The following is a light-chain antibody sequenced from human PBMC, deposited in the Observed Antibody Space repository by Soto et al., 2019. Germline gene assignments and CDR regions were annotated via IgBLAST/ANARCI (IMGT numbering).Light chain of an antibody. CDR2: DAS. V-gene: IGKV1-5*01. Sequence: AIVPITYGNSQSISSWLAWYQQKPGKAPKFLIYDASSLESGVPSRFSGSGSATEFTLTISSLQPDDFATYYCQQYSTYPWTFGQGTKVDI. CDR3: QQYSTYPWT. CDR1: QSISSW. J-gene: IGKJ1*01.